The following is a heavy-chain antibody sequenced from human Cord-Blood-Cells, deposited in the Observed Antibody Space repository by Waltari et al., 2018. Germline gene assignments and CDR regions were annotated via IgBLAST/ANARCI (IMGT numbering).Heavy chain of an antibody. CDR2: IIPIFGTA. CDR3: ARVLWDWSSTICSLDY. Sequence: QVQLVQSGAEVKKPGSSVKVSCKASGGTFSSYAISWVRQAPGQGLEWMGGIIPIFGTANNAQKVQGRVTITANESTSTAYMELSSLRSEDTAVYYCARVLWDWSSTICSLDYWGQGTLVTVSS. J-gene: IGHJ4*02. D-gene: IGHD2-2*01. V-gene: IGHV1-69*01. CDR1: GGTFSSYA.